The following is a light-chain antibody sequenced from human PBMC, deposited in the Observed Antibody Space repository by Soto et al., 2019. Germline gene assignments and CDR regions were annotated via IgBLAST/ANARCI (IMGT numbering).Light chain of an antibody. J-gene: IGKJ1*01. V-gene: IGKV3-20*01. CDR2: AAS. Sequence: EIVLTQSPGTLSLSPGERATLSCRTSQSVSTDHLAWYQQKPGQAPRLLIYAASSRATGIPDRFGGSGSGTDFTLTISRLEPEDFAVYYCQKDGPSPWTFGQGTKVDIK. CDR1: QSVSTDH. CDR3: QKDGPSPWT.